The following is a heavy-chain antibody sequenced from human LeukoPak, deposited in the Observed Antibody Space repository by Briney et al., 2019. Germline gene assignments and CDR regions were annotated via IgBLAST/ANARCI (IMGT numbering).Heavy chain of an antibody. CDR1: RFTFNNYG. Sequence: GGSLRLSCAASRFTFNNYGMHWVRQAPGKGLEWVAVISYDGRNIHYPDSVKGRFTISRDISTDTLWLQMDSLRTEDTAVYYCAKGPLRGTAAAIDYWGQGTLVTVSS. J-gene: IGHJ4*02. V-gene: IGHV3-30*18. CDR3: AKGPLRGTAAAIDY. D-gene: IGHD2-2*01. CDR2: ISYDGRNI.